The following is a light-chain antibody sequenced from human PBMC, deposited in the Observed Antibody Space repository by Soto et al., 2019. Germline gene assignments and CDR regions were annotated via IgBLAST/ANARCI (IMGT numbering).Light chain of an antibody. Sequence: EIVLTQSPATLSLSPGEGATLSCRASQSVTNYLAWYQQNPGQAPRLLIYGASNRATGIPARFSGNGSGTDFTLTISSLEPEGFAVYFCQQRSNWPSGTFGQGTKVEIK. CDR3: QQRSNWPSGT. CDR2: GAS. V-gene: IGKV3-11*01. J-gene: IGKJ1*01. CDR1: QSVTNY.